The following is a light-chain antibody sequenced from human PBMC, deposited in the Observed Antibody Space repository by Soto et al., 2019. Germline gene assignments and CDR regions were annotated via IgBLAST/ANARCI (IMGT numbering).Light chain of an antibody. CDR1: QGISSW. J-gene: IGKJ4*01. Sequence: DIQMTQSPSSVGASVGDRVTITCRSSQGISSWVAWYQQKPGKAPKLLIYAASSVQSGVPSRFSRSGSETDFPLPISSLQSEQFATYYCQQANRYPLSFGGGNKVDI. V-gene: IGKV1D-12*01. CDR3: QQANRYPLS. CDR2: AAS.